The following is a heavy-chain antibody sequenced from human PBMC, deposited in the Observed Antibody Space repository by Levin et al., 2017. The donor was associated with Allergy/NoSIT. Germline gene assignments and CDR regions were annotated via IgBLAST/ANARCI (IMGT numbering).Heavy chain of an antibody. CDR3: ATRFKDVSGFGESFYNWFDP. D-gene: IGHD3-10*01. CDR1: GYTLTELS. V-gene: IGHV1-24*01. Sequence: GESLKISCKVSGYTLTELSMHWVRQAPGKGLEWMGGFDPEDGETIYAQKFQGRVTMTEDTSTDTAYMELSSLRSEDTAVYYCATRFKDVSGFGESFYNWFDPWGQGTLVTVSS. J-gene: IGHJ5*02. CDR2: FDPEDGET.